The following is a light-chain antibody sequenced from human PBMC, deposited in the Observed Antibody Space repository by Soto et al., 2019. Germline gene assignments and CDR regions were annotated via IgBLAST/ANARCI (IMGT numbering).Light chain of an antibody. CDR2: GAS. CDR3: QQYDSSPRT. V-gene: IGKV3-20*01. Sequence: EIVLTQSPGTLSLSPGERAHLSCRLSQSVSSRSLAWYQQKPGQAPRLLISGASSRAADIPDRFSGSGSGTDFTLTINRLEPEDFAVYYCQQYDSSPRTFGQGTKVDIK. J-gene: IGKJ1*01. CDR1: QSVSSRS.